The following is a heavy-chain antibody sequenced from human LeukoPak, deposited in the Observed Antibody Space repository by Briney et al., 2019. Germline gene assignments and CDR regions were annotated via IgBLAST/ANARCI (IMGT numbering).Heavy chain of an antibody. D-gene: IGHD2-2*01. J-gene: IGHJ4*02. CDR3: ARVFRYCSSTSCPLDY. CDR1: GFTFSTYG. Sequence: GGSLRLSCAASGFTFSTYGMHWVRQAPGKGLEWVSYISSSSSYTNYADSVKGRFTISRDNAKNSLYLQMNSLRDEDTAVYYCARVFRYCSSTSCPLDYWGQGTLVTVSS. V-gene: IGHV3-48*02. CDR2: ISSSSSYT.